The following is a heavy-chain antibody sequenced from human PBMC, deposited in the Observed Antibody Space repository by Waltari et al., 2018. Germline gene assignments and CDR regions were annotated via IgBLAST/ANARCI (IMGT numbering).Heavy chain of an antibody. D-gene: IGHD3-3*01. Sequence: QVQLQQSGPGLVKPSQTLPSNCAISGDSASSNSAAWYWRSTSPAGGREWPGSTYYRSKWYNDYAVSVKSRLTINPDTSKNQFSLQLNSVTPEDTAVYYCARTITIFGRYYYYMDVWGKGTTVTVSS. V-gene: IGHV6-1*01. J-gene: IGHJ6*03. CDR3: ARTITIFGRYYYYMDV. CDR1: GDSASSNSAA. CDR2: TYYRSKWYN.